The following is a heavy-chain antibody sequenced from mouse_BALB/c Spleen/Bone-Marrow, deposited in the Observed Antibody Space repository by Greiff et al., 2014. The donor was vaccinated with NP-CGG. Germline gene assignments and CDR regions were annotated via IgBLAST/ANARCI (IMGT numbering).Heavy chain of an antibody. Sequence: VQLQESGSVLVRPGASVKRSCKASGYTFTSSWMHWAKQRPGQGLEWIGEIHPNSGNTNYNEKFKGKATLTVDTSSSTAYVDLSSLTSEDSAVYYCARSGFDYWGQGTTLTVSS. V-gene: IGHV1S130*01. D-gene: IGHD4-1*01. CDR3: ARSGFDY. CDR2: IHPNSGNT. CDR1: GYTFTSSW. J-gene: IGHJ2*01.